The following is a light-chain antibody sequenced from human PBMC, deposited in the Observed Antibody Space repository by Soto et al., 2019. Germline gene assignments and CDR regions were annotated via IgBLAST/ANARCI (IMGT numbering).Light chain of an antibody. J-gene: IGKJ2*01. V-gene: IGKV3-20*01. Sequence: EIVLTQSPGTLSLSPGERATLSCRASQSVSSSNYLAWHQQKPGQAPRLLIYGASSRATGIPDRFSGSGSGTDFTLSISRREPEDCAVYYCQLYGSSPYTFGQGTKLEIK. CDR3: QLYGSSPYT. CDR1: QSVSSSNY. CDR2: GAS.